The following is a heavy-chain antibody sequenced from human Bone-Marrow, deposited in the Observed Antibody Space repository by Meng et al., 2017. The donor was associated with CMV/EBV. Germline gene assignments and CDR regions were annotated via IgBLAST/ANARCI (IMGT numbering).Heavy chain of an antibody. CDR2: ISGSGGST. J-gene: IGHJ4*02. D-gene: IGHD2-21*01. CDR1: GFTFSSYG. CDR3: AKVFCGGGSTSGCSQPYDPFDY. V-gene: IGHV3-23*01. Sequence: GESLKISCAASGFTFSSYGMHWVRQAPGKGLEWVSAISGSGGSTYDADSVKGRFTISRDNSKNTLYLQMNSLRAEDTAVYYCAKVFCGGGSTSGCSQPYDPFDYWGQGTLVTVSS.